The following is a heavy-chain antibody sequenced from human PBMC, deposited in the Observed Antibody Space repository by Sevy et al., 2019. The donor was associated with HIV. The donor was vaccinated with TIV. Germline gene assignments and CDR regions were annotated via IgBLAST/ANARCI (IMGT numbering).Heavy chain of an antibody. Sequence: GGSLRLSCAASGFSFNGYAMHWVRQAPGKRLEWLAVISYDGSVKYYTESVKGRFSISRDNTKNTLFLQLNSLRPEDSAVYYCVREGRNYEYVWGTYHSGFRAQGSLVTVSS. CDR3: VREGRNYEYVWGTYHSGF. CDR1: GFSFNGYA. CDR2: ISYDGSVK. J-gene: IGHJ4*02. V-gene: IGHV3-30*04. D-gene: IGHD3-16*02.